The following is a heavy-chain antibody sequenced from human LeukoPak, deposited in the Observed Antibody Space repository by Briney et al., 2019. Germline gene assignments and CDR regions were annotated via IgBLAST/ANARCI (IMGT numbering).Heavy chain of an antibody. J-gene: IGHJ4*02. CDR1: GFTFSNYW. CDR3: PRGYDIDY. Sequence: PGGSLRLSCAASGFTFSNYWMSWVRQAPGKGLEWVANINQDGSEKYYVDSVKGRFTISRDNAKNSLFLQMNSLRAEDTAFYYCPRGYDIDYWGQGTLVTVSS. CDR2: INQDGSEK. D-gene: IGHD2-2*01. V-gene: IGHV3-7*01.